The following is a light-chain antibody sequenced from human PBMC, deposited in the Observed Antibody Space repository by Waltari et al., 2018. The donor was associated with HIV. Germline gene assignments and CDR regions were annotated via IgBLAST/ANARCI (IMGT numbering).Light chain of an antibody. V-gene: IGLV1-47*01. CDR1: SSNIGSNY. J-gene: IGLJ3*02. Sequence: SVLTQPPSASGTPGQRFTISCSGGSSNIGSNYVYWFQQLPGAAPKLLIYRNVQRRSGVPDRFSGSKSGSSASLAISGLRSEDDAVYYCSTWDDRLSDRVFGGGTKLTVL. CDR3: STWDDRLSDRV. CDR2: RNV.